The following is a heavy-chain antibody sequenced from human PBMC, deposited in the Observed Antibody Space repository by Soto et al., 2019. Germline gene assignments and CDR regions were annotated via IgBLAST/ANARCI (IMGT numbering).Heavy chain of an antibody. D-gene: IGHD2-15*01. CDR2: INSFSGDT. Sequence: QVQLVQSGAEVKKPGASVKVSCKASGYTFTPYGITWVRQAPGQVLEWMGWINSFSGDTNYPQKLQGRLTMTTDTSTNTVYMELRNMRSDDTAVYYCARDLHSGGKYWYFDIWGRGTLVTVSS. CDR3: ARDLHSGGKYWYFDI. V-gene: IGHV1-18*01. CDR1: GYTFTPYG. J-gene: IGHJ2*01.